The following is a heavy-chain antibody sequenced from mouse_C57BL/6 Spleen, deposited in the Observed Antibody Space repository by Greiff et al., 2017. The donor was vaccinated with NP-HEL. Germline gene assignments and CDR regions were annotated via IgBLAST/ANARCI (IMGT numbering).Heavy chain of an antibody. CDR2: INPSNGGT. Sequence: QVQLQQPGTELVKPGASVKLSCKASGYTFTSYWMHWVKQRPGQGLEWIGNINPSNGGTNYNEKFKSKATLTVDKSSSTAYMQLISLTSEDSAVYYCARGRYYYYGSLFACWGQGTLVTVSA. D-gene: IGHD1-1*01. J-gene: IGHJ3*01. V-gene: IGHV1-53*01. CDR1: GYTFTSYW. CDR3: ARGRYYYYGSLFAC.